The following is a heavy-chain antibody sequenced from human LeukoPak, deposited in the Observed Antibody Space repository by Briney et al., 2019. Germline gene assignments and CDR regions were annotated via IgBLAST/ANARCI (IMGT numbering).Heavy chain of an antibody. CDR2: VNPNSGGT. V-gene: IGHV1-2*06. Sequence: ASVKVSCKASGYTFTGFYMHWVRQAPGQGLEWMGRVNPNSGGTNYAQKFQGRVTMTRDMSISTAYMELTRLRSDDTAVYYCARLITGTTDGVYYFDSWGQGTLVTVSS. D-gene: IGHD1-14*01. CDR1: GYTFTGFY. CDR3: ARLITGTTDGVYYFDS. J-gene: IGHJ4*02.